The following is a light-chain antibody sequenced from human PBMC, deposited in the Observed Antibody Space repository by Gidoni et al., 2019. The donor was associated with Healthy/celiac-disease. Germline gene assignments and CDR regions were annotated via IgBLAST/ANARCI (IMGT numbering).Light chain of an antibody. CDR3: QQYNSYPWT. V-gene: IGKV1-5*01. J-gene: IGKJ1*01. CDR1: QSISSW. Sequence: DIQMTQSPSTLSASVGDRVTITCRDSQSISSWLSWYQQKPGKAPKLLIYDASSFESGVPSRFICSGSGTEFTLTISSLQPDDFSTYYCQQYNSYPWTFGQGTKVEIK. CDR2: DAS.